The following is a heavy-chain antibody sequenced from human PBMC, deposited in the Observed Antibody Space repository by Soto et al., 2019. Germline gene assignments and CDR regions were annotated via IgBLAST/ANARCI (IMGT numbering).Heavy chain of an antibody. CDR1: GFTFSSYS. CDR2: ISSSSSYI. Sequence: GGSLRLSCAASGFTFSSYSMNWVRQAPGKGLEWVSSISSSSSYIYYADSVKGRFTLSRDNAQNSLFLQMNSLRAEDTDVYYRARWVGELIFYYVGQGNLGTVSS. CDR3: ARWVGELIFYY. D-gene: IGHD3-10*01. J-gene: IGHJ4*02. V-gene: IGHV3-21*01.